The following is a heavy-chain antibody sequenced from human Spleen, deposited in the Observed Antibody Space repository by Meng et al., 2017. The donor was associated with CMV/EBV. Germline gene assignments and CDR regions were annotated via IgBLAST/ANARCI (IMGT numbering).Heavy chain of an antibody. CDR3: AGTKVVPAAIRVHYGMDV. D-gene: IGHD2-2*01. CDR1: GGSFSGYY. V-gene: IGHV4-34*01. J-gene: IGHJ6*02. Sequence: SETLSLTCAVYGGSFSGYYWTWIRQPPGKGLEWIGEINHSGSTNYNPSLKSRVTISVDTSKNQFSLKLSSVTAADTAVYYCAGTKVVPAAIRVHYGMDVWGQGNAGHRLL. CDR2: INHSGST.